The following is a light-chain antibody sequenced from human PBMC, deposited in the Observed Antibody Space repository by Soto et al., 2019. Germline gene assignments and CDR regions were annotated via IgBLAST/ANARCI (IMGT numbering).Light chain of an antibody. CDR2: GAS. J-gene: IGKJ1*01. CDR1: QSISSN. CDR3: QQYNNWPPWT. Sequence: EIMMSQSPATLSVSPGERASLSCRASQSISSNLVWYQQKPGQAPRLLIYGASTRATGIPARFSGSGSGTEFTLTISSLQSEDFAVYYCQQYNNWPPWTFGQGTKVAIK. V-gene: IGKV3-15*01.